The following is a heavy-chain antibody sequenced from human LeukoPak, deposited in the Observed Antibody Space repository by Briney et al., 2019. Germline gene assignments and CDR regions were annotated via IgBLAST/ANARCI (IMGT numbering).Heavy chain of an antibody. Sequence: PGGSLRLSCAASGFTFSSYATSWVRQAPGKGLEWVSAISGSGGSTYYADSVKGRFTISRDNSKNTLYLQMNSLRAEDTAVYYCAKVLLELRYPTRPFDYWGQGTLVTVSS. CDR3: AKVLLELRYPTRPFDY. D-gene: IGHD1-7*01. V-gene: IGHV3-23*01. J-gene: IGHJ4*02. CDR2: ISGSGGST. CDR1: GFTFSSYA.